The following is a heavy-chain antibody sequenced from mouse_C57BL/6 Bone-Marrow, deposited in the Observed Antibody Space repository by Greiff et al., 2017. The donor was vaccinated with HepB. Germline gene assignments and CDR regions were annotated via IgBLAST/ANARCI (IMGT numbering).Heavy chain of an antibody. CDR3: TTERDYDYDGPFAY. D-gene: IGHD2-4*01. J-gene: IGHJ3*01. Sequence: VQLQQSGAELVRPGASVKLSCTASGFNIKDDYMHWVKQRPEQGLEWIGWIDPENGDTEYASKFQGKATITADTSSNTAYLQLSSRTSEDTAVYYWTTERDYDYDGPFAYWGQGTLVTVSA. CDR1: GFNIKDDY. V-gene: IGHV14-4*01. CDR2: IDPENGDT.